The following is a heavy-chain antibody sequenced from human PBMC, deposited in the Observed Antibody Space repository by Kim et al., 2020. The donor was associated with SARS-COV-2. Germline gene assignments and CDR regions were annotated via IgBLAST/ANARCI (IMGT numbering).Heavy chain of an antibody. J-gene: IGHJ6*02. CDR2: TYFRSKWST. CDR3: SRAQGTTYEKYYLFHDLDV. CDR1: GDTVSSKSAA. V-gene: IGHV6-1*01. D-gene: IGHD5-12*01. Sequence: SQTLSLTCAISGDTVSSKSAAWHWIRQSPSRGLEWLGRTYFRSKWSTDYAVSVKGRITIKPDISKNQVSLQLSSVTPEDSAVYYCSRAQGTTYEKYYLFHDLDVWGQGTTVAVSS.